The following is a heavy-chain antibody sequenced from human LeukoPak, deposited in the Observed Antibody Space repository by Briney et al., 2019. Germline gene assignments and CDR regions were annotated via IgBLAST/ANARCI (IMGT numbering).Heavy chain of an antibody. CDR3: AKDHGVVVVAAGFDY. V-gene: IGHV3-33*06. D-gene: IGHD2-15*01. Sequence: GGSLRLSCAASGFTFSSYGMHWVRQAPGKGLEWVAVIWYDGSNKYYADSVKGRFTISRDNSKNTLYLQMNSLRAEDTAVYYRAKDHGVVVVAAGFDYWGQGTLVTVSS. CDR1: GFTFSSYG. CDR2: IWYDGSNK. J-gene: IGHJ4*02.